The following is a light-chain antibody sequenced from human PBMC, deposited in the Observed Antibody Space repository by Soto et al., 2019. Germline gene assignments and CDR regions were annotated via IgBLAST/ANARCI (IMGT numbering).Light chain of an antibody. V-gene: IGKV3-20*01. Sequence: EIVLTQSPGTLSLSPGERATLSCRASQTVDSRFLAWYQQKPGQAPRLLISGTSSRATGIPDRFSGSGSGTDFTLIISRLAPEDFVVYYCQLYSSPAMYTFGQGTKLEI. J-gene: IGKJ2*01. CDR1: QTVDSRF. CDR2: GTS. CDR3: QLYSSPAMYT.